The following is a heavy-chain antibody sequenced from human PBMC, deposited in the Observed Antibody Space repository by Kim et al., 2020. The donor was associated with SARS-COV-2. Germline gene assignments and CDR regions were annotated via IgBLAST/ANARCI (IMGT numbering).Heavy chain of an antibody. J-gene: IGHJ2*01. D-gene: IGHD6-6*01. Sequence: GGSLRLSCSASGFTFSSYAMHWVRQAPGKGLEYVSAIRSHGAGTYYADSVRGRFTISRDNYKNTLYLQMSGLRPEDTAVYYCAKDREYTSSLDCRYFDLWGPGTPVTVSS. CDR3: AKDREYTSSLDCRYFDL. CDR2: IRSHGAGT. V-gene: IGHV3-64D*09. CDR1: GFTFSSYA.